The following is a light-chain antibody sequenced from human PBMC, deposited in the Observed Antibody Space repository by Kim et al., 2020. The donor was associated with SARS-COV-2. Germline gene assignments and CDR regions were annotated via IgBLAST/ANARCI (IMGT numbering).Light chain of an antibody. CDR3: LQHNTYPIT. CDR1: QDIRND. J-gene: IGKJ5*01. V-gene: IGKV1-17*01. Sequence: DIQMNQSPSSLSASVGDRVTITCRSSQDIRNDLGWYQQNPGGAPKRLIYGASSLQSGVPSRFSGSGSGTEFTLTISSLQPEDFATYFCLQHNTYPITFGQGTRLEIK. CDR2: GAS.